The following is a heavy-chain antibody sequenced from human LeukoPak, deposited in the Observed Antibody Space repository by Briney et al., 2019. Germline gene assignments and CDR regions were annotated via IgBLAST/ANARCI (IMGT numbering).Heavy chain of an antibody. D-gene: IGHD3-22*01. V-gene: IGHV4-39*02. CDR2: TYYSGST. CDR1: GGSVSSSNYW. Sequence: SETLSLTCTVSGGSVSSSNYWWGWIRQPPGKGLEWIGSTYYSGSTYYNPSLKSRVTTSVDTSKNQFSLKLSSVTAADTAVYYCARDRNFKDYYDSSGYYYVAGNPDAFDIWGQGTMVTVSS. J-gene: IGHJ3*02. CDR3: ARDRNFKDYYDSSGYYYVAGNPDAFDI.